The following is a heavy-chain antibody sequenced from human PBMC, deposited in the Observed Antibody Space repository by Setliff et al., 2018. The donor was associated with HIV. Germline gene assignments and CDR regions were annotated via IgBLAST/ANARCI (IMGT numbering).Heavy chain of an antibody. D-gene: IGHD1-26*01. J-gene: IGHJ4*02. V-gene: IGHV3-23*01. Sequence: GGSLRLSCAASGFIFNTYTMSWVRQAPGKGLEWVSAIRDGGTRYHADSVKGRFTISRDNSKNTLYLQMNSLRAEDTAVYYCARESKGAMALEIFDYWGQGTLVTVSS. CDR2: IRDGGTR. CDR3: ARESKGAMALEIFDY. CDR1: GFIFNTYT.